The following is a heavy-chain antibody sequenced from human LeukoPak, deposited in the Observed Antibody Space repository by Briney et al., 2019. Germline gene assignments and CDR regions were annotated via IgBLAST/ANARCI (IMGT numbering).Heavy chain of an antibody. CDR3: AKGGMYSGSYFFVY. CDR1: GFTFSSYA. Sequence: GGSLRLSCAASGFTFSSYAMSWVRQAPGKGLEWVSAISGSGGSTYYADSVKGRFTISRDNSKNTLYLQMNSLRAEDTDVYYCAKGGMYSGSYFFVYWGQGTLVTVSS. J-gene: IGHJ4*02. CDR2: ISGSGGST. V-gene: IGHV3-23*01. D-gene: IGHD1-26*01.